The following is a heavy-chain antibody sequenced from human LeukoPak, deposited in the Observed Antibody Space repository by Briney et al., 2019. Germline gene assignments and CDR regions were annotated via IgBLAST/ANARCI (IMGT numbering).Heavy chain of an antibody. CDR1: GGSFSGYY. D-gene: IGHD2-2*02. V-gene: IGHV4-34*01. Sequence: SETLSLTCAVYGGSFSGYYWSWIRQPPGKGLEWIGEINHSGSTNYNPSLKSRVTISVDTSKNQSSLKLSSVTAADTAVYYCARDKILGYCSSTSCYTGYYYYYMDVWGKGTTVTVSS. CDR2: INHSGST. CDR3: ARDKILGYCSSTSCYTGYYYYYMDV. J-gene: IGHJ6*03.